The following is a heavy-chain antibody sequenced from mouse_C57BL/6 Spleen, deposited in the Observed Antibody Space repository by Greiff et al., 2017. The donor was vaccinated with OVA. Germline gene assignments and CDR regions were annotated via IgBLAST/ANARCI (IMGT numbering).Heavy chain of an antibody. CDR1: GYSITSGYY. V-gene: IGHV3-6*01. D-gene: IGHD2-4*01. J-gene: IGHJ3*01. Sequence: EVQRVESGPGLVKPSQSLSLTCSVTGYSITSGYYWNWIRQFPGNTLEWMGYISYDGSNNYNPSLKNRISITRDTSKNQFFLKLNSVTTEDPATYYCARGDDYDASFAYWGQGTLVTVSA. CDR3: ARGDDYDASFAY. CDR2: ISYDGSN.